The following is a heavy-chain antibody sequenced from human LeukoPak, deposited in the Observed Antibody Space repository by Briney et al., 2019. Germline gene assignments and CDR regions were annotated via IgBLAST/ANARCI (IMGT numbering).Heavy chain of an antibody. D-gene: IGHD2-8*01. Sequence: PSETLSLTCTVSGGSISSYYWSWIRQHPGKGLEWIGYIYYSGSTYYNPSLKSRVTISVDTSKNQFSLKLSSVTAADTAVYYCARDFLMVYEQYYYYYGMDVWGQGTTVTVSS. V-gene: IGHV4-59*06. CDR1: GGSISSYY. CDR3: ARDFLMVYEQYYYYYGMDV. J-gene: IGHJ6*02. CDR2: IYYSGST.